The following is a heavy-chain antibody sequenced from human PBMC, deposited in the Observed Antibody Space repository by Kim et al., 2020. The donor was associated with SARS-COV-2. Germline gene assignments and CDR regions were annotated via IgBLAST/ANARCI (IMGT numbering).Heavy chain of an antibody. CDR3: ARDGYDFWSGYYSSSFDY. J-gene: IGHJ4*02. Sequence: SRVTISVDTSKNQFSLKLSSVTAADTAVYYCARDGYDFWSGYYSSSFDYWGQGTLVTVSS. V-gene: IGHV4-34*01. D-gene: IGHD3-3*01.